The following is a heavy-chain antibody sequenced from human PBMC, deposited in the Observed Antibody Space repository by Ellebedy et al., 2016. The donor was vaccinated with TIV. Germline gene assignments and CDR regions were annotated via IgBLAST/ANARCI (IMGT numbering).Heavy chain of an antibody. CDR2: ISSSGSTI. CDR1: GFTVSSNY. D-gene: IGHD2-21*02. V-gene: IGHV3-11*04. Sequence: GESLKISCAASGFTVSSNYMSWVRQAPGKGLEWVSYISSSGSTIYYADSVKGRFTISRDNAKNSLYLQMNSLRAEDTAVYYCARDKGVAVTDNFDYWGQGTLVTVSS. CDR3: ARDKGVAVTDNFDY. J-gene: IGHJ4*02.